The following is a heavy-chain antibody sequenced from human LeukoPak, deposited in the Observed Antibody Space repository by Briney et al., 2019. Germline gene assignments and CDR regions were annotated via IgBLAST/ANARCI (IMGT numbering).Heavy chain of an antibody. J-gene: IGHJ3*02. CDR3: ARGSRFGVVGRDAFDI. D-gene: IGHD3-3*01. CDR1: GFSLRTYS. Sequence: GGSLRLSCAASGFSLRTYSMNWVRQAPGKGLEWVSSINSDSIWIYYADSVRGRFTISRDNAKNSLYLQINSLRAEDTAVYYCARGSRFGVVGRDAFDIWGQGTMVTVSS. CDR2: INSDSIWI. V-gene: IGHV3-21*01.